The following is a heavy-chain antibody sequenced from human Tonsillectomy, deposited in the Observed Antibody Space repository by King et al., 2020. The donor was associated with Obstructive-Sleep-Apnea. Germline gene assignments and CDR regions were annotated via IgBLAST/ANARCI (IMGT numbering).Heavy chain of an antibody. Sequence: VQLVESGGGLVQPGGSLRLSFAASGFTFSSYWMHWVRQAPGTGLVWVSRINSDGSITSYADSVKGRFTISRDNAKNKLYRQMKSLRAEDTDVYYCAREGVAVADHYYYGMDVWGQGTTVTVSS. D-gene: IGHD6-19*01. J-gene: IGHJ6*02. CDR1: GFTFSSYW. CDR2: INSDGSIT. V-gene: IGHV3-74*01. CDR3: AREGVAVADHYYYGMDV.